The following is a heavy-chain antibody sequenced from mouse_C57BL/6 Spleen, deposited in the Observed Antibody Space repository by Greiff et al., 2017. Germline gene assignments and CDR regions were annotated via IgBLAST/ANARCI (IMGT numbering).Heavy chain of an antibody. CDR3: AREADGYYRAMDY. CDR1: GYAFSSSW. D-gene: IGHD2-3*01. V-gene: IGHV1-82*01. CDR2: IYPGDGDT. J-gene: IGHJ4*01. Sequence: VMLVESGPELVKPGASVKISCKASGYAFSSSWMNWVKQRPGKGLEWIGRIYPGDGDTNYNGKFKGKATLTADTSSSTAYMQLSSLTSEDSAVYFCAREADGYYRAMDYWGQGTSVTVSS.